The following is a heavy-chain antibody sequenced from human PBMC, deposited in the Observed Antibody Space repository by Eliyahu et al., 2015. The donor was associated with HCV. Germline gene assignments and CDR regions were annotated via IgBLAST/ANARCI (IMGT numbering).Heavy chain of an antibody. CDR1: GGAFGTYA. D-gene: IGHD3-22*01. CDR2: IIPMFGTA. CDR3: ARGFSYDTTGYYYFY. V-gene: IGHV1-69*01. J-gene: IGHJ4*02. Sequence: EVKKPGSSVKVSCKASGGAFGTYAINWVRQAPGEGLEWMGGIIPMFGTANYAQKFQGRVTITADESTNTAYMELSSLRSEDTAVYYCARGFSYDTTGYYYFYWGQGTLVTVSS.